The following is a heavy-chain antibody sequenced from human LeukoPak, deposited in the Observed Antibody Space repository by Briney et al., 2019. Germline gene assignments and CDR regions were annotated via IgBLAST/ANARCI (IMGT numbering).Heavy chain of an antibody. V-gene: IGHV3-73*01. CDR1: GFTFSGSA. D-gene: IGHD4-17*01. Sequence: GGSLRLSCAASGFTFSGSAIHWVRQASGKGLEWVGHIRSKANSYATSSAASVKGRFTISRDDSKNTAYLQMNSLKTEDTAVYYCTRDYGVLFDYWGQGTLVTVSS. J-gene: IGHJ4*02. CDR2: IRSKANSYAT. CDR3: TRDYGVLFDY.